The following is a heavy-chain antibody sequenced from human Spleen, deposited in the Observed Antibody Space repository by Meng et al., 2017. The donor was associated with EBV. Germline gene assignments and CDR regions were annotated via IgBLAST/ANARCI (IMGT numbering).Heavy chain of an antibody. D-gene: IGHD5-12*01. V-gene: IGHV4-59*01. CDR3: AMNGYDLYFVH. CDR2: AYYPRRT. J-gene: IGHJ4*02. Sequence: HQSGGGRVKPSETLSRTCSVSGRSSDAYYGNGNRQRPGEALVGIRYAYYPRRTNYNPSLKSRVTIELDTAKNEFSLDLSTVAAAGTALYYCAMNGYDLYFVHWGQGSLVTVSS. CDR1: GRSSDAYY.